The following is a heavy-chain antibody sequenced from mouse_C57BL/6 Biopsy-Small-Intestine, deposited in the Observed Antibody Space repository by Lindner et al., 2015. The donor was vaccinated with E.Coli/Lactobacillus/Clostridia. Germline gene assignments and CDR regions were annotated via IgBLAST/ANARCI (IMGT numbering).Heavy chain of an antibody. CDR2: FNPGTLST. J-gene: IGHJ4*01. V-gene: IGHV1-54*02. Sequence: SVKVSCKAFGYTVTSNFIHWVRQAPGHGLEWIGIFNPGTLSTFYAQKFQGRLTMTRDTSTNTVYMEMSSLTSEDTANYYCARDVHGSDYWGQGTLVTVSS. D-gene: IGHD1-2*01. CDR1: GYTVTSNF. CDR3: ARDVHGSDY.